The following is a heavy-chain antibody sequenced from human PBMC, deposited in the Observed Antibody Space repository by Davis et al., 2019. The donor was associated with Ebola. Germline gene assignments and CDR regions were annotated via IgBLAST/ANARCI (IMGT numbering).Heavy chain of an antibody. Sequence: PGGSLRLSCAASGFTFSSCAMSWVRQAPGKGLEWVSAISGSGGTTYSADSVKGRFTISRDNSKNTLYLQMNSLRAEDTAVYYCAKGHCTNGVCYTDYWGQGTLVTVSS. J-gene: IGHJ4*02. CDR1: GFTFSSCA. D-gene: IGHD2-8*01. V-gene: IGHV3-23*01. CDR2: ISGSGGTT. CDR3: AKGHCTNGVCYTDY.